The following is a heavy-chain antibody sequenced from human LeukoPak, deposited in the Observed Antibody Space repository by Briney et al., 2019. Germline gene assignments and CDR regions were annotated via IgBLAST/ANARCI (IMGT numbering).Heavy chain of an antibody. D-gene: IGHD4-17*01. Sequence: GGSLRLSCEGSGFTFSNYWMGWVRQAPGKGLQWVANIKTDGSEKYYVDSVKGRFTISRDNAKNSLYLQMNSLRAEDTAVYYCARDGQYGEPFDYWGQGTLVTVSS. CDR2: IKTDGSEK. J-gene: IGHJ4*02. V-gene: IGHV3-7*01. CDR1: GFTFSNYW. CDR3: ARDGQYGEPFDY.